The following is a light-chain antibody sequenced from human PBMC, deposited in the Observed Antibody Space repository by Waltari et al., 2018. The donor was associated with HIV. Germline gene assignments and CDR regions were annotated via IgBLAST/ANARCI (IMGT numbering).Light chain of an antibody. J-gene: IGLJ3*02. V-gene: IGLV2-23*02. CDR1: RRDVGSYNL. CDR3: CSYAHNDPWV. Sequence: QSALTQPASVSGSPGQSITISCTGTRRDVGSYNLVSWYQHHPGKAPKLIISEVSKRPSGVSNRFSGSKSGTTAFLTISGRQAEDEADYHCCSYAHNDPWVFGGGTRLTVL. CDR2: EVS.